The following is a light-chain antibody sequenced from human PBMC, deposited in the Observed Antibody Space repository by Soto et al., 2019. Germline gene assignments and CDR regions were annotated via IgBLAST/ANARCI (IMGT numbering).Light chain of an antibody. Sequence: DIVMTQSPDSLAVSLGERATIDCKSSQSLLYSPNNKNYFAWYQQKPGQPPKLLIYWASTRESGVPDRFTGRGSGTDFTLTVSSRQAGDGTVNYCHESYDAPKTFGRGTKVETK. CDR2: WAS. CDR3: HESYDAPKT. J-gene: IGKJ1*01. V-gene: IGKV4-1*01. CDR1: QSLLYSPNNKNY.